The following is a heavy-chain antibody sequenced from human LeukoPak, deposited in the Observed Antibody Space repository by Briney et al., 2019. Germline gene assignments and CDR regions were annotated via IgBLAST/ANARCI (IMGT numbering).Heavy chain of an antibody. V-gene: IGHV3-53*01. D-gene: IGHD6-19*01. Sequence: GGSLRLSCTVSGFTVNSNSMSWVRQAPGKGLEWVSFIYSGTIHYSDSVKGRFTISRDNSKNTLYLQMNSLRAEDTAVYYCASLHTSGWYLFDYWGQGTLVTVSS. J-gene: IGHJ4*02. CDR1: GFTVNSNS. CDR2: IYSGTI. CDR3: ASLHTSGWYLFDY.